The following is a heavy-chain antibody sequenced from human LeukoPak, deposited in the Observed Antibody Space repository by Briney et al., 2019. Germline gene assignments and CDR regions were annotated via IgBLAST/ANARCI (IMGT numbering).Heavy chain of an antibody. CDR2: ISYDGSNK. J-gene: IGHJ4*02. Sequence: GGSLRLSCAASGFTFSSYAMHWVRQAPGKGLEWVAVISYDGSNKYYADFVKGRFTISRDNSKNTLYLQMNSLRAEDTAVYYCARRTGGEALDYWGQGTLVTVSS. CDR1: GFTFSSYA. D-gene: IGHD3-16*01. V-gene: IGHV3-30-3*01. CDR3: ARRTGGEALDY.